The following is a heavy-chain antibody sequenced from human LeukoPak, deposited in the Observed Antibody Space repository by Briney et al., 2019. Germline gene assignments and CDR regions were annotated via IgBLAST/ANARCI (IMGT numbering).Heavy chain of an antibody. CDR2: INHSGST. CDR1: GGSFSGYY. J-gene: IGHJ3*02. V-gene: IGHV4-34*01. Sequence: SETLSLTCAVYGGSFSGYYWSWIRQPPGKGLEWIGEINHSGSTNYNPSLKSRVTISVDTSKNQFSLKLSSVTAADTAVYYCASSPWELPSFDIWGQGTMVTVSS. D-gene: IGHD1-26*01. CDR3: ASSPWELPSFDI.